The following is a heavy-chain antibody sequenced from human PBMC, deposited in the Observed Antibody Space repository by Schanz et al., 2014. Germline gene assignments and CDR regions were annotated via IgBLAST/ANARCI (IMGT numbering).Heavy chain of an antibody. D-gene: IGHD6-13*01. V-gene: IGHV1-69*02. CDR1: GGTFSTYP. CDR3: ASSGAGYSSSWDFDY. CDR2: IIPIHGIV. Sequence: QVQLVQSGAEVKKPGSSMKVSCKASGGTFSTYPINWLRQAPGQGLEWMGRIIPIHGIVNYAQRFQDRVRITADKSTSTAYMELSSLRSEDTAVYYCASSGAGYSSSWDFDYWGQGTLVIVSS. J-gene: IGHJ4*02.